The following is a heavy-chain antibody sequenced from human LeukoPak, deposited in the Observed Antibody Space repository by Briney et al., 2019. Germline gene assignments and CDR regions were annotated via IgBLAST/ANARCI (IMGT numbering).Heavy chain of an antibody. Sequence: GGSLRLSCAASGFTFSGYWMHWVRQAPGKGLVWVSRINSDGSSTSYADSVKGRFTISRDNAKNTLYLQMNSLRAEDTAVYYCAREGSGSYYGFDYWGQGTLVTVSS. CDR3: AREGSGSYYGFDY. CDR1: GFTFSGYW. J-gene: IGHJ4*02. V-gene: IGHV3-74*01. CDR2: INSDGSST. D-gene: IGHD1-26*01.